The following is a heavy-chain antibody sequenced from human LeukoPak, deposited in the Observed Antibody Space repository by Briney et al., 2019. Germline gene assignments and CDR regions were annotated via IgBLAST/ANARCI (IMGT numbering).Heavy chain of an antibody. CDR1: GFTFTTYW. Sequence: SGGSLRLSCAASGFTFTTYWMHWVRQAPGKGLVWASHINSDGSITSYADSVKGRFTISRDNAKNTLYLQMNSLRAEDTAVYYCARDAVDTANAVWGQGTTVTVSS. D-gene: IGHD5-18*01. CDR3: ARDAVDTANAV. J-gene: IGHJ6*02. V-gene: IGHV3-74*01. CDR2: INSDGSIT.